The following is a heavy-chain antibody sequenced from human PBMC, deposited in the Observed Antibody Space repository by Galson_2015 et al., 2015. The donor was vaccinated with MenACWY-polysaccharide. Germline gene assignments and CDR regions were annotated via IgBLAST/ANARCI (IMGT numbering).Heavy chain of an antibody. CDR3: ARAIAVAGQRRDFDL. CDR2: INYSGST. D-gene: IGHD6-19*01. V-gene: IGHV4-59*01. J-gene: IGHJ2*01. CDR1: GGSISSSY. Sequence: SETLSLTCTVSGGSISSSYWNWIRQPPGKGLEWVGYINYSGSTNHNPSLKSRVTMSVDTSKNQFSLNLTSVTDADTAVYYCARAIAVAGQRRDFDLWGRGPLVTVSP.